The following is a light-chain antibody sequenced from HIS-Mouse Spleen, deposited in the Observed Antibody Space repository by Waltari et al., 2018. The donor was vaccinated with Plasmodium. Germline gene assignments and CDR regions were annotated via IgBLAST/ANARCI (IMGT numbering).Light chain of an antibody. Sequence: QSALTQPASVSGSPGQSITISCTGTSSDVGRYNLVSWYQQHPGTAPKLMIYEGSKRPSGVSNRFSGSKSGNTASLTIAGLQAEDEADYYCCSYAGSRMVFGGGTKLTVL. J-gene: IGLJ2*01. CDR2: EGS. CDR1: SSDVGRYNL. CDR3: CSYAGSRMV. V-gene: IGLV2-23*01.